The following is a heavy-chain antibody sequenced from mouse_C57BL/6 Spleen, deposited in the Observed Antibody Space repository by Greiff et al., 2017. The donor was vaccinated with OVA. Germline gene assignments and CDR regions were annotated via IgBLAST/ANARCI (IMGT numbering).Heavy chain of an antibody. V-gene: IGHV1-55*01. Sequence: QVQLKQPGAELVKPGASVKMSCKASGYTFTSYWITWVKQRPGQGLEWIGDIYPGSGSTNYNEKFKSKATLTVDTSSSTAYMQLSSLTSEDSAVYYCARGGITTVVAPDYWGQGTTLTVSS. D-gene: IGHD1-1*01. J-gene: IGHJ2*01. CDR3: ARGGITTVVAPDY. CDR2: IYPGSGST. CDR1: GYTFTSYW.